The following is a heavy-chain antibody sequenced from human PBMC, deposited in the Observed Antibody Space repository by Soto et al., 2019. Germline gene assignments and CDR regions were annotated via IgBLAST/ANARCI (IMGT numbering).Heavy chain of an antibody. V-gene: IGHV4-34*01. Sequence: PSETLSLTCAVYGGSFSGYYWSWIRQSPGKGLEWIGEINHSGSTNYNPSLKSRVTISVDTSKNQFSLKLSSVTAADTAVYYCAREEAARWFDPWGQGTLVTVSS. CDR2: INHSGST. J-gene: IGHJ5*02. D-gene: IGHD6-6*01. CDR3: AREEAARWFDP. CDR1: GGSFSGYY.